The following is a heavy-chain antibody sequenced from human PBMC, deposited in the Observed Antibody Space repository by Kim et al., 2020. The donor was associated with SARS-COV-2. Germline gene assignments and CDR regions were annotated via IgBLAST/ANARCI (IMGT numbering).Heavy chain of an antibody. D-gene: IGHD6-13*01. Sequence: SETLSLSCSVSGGSISSYYWNWIRQPPGKGLEWIGYIYYSGSTNYNPSLKSRVTISVDMSKNQFSLKLRSVTAADTAVYFCARARSDSSTWYSRWFDPWGQGTLVTVSS. V-gene: IGHV4-59*01. CDR1: GGSISSYY. J-gene: IGHJ5*02. CDR3: ARARSDSSTWYSRWFDP. CDR2: IYYSGST.